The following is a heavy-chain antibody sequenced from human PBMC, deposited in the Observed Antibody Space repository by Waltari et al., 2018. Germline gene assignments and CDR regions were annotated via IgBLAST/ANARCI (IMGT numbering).Heavy chain of an antibody. D-gene: IGHD6-13*01. CDR3: ARAPGVAAASYFDY. J-gene: IGHJ4*02. CDR2: IFHTGFP. CDR1: GFSVDRGYF. Sequence: QVQLQESGPGLVKPSETLSLTCDVSGFSVDRGYFWGWIRQPPGKGLEWIGTIFHTGFPHHTPSLRGRVTMSVDTSKNQFSLNLSSVTAADTALYYCARAPGVAAASYFDYWGQGILVTVSS. V-gene: IGHV4-38-2*01.